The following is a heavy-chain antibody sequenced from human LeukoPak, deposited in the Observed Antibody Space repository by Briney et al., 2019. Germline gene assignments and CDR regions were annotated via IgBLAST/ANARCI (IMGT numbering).Heavy chain of an antibody. CDR3: ASDSKIRESSGYYYYFDY. D-gene: IGHD3-22*01. CDR2: IIPIFGTA. J-gene: IGHJ4*02. Sequence: GASVKVSCKASGGTFSSYAISWVRQAPGQGLEWMEGIIPIFGTANYAQKFQGRVTITADESTSTAYMELSSLRSEDTAVYYCASDSKIRESSGYYYYFDYWGQGTLVTVSS. V-gene: IGHV1-69*13. CDR1: GGTFSSYA.